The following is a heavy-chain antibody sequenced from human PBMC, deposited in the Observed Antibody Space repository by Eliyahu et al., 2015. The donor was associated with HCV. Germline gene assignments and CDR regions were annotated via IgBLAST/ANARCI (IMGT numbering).Heavy chain of an antibody. J-gene: IGHJ4*02. CDR2: IYYSGST. CDR1: XXSXSSGGYY. D-gene: IGHD4-11*01. Sequence: QVQLQESGPGLVKPSHTLSLXCXXSXXSXSSGGYYWSWIRQHPGKGLEWIGYIYYSGSTYYNPSLKSRVTISVDTSKNQFSLKLSSVTAADTAVYYCARVESSDYSIDYWGQGTLVTVSS. CDR3: ARVESSDYSIDY. V-gene: IGHV4-31*03.